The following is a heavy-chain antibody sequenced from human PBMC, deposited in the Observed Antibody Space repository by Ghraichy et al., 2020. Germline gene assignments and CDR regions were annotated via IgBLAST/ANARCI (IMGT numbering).Heavy chain of an antibody. V-gene: IGHV3-21*01. D-gene: IGHD2-8*01. CDR1: GFTFRSYT. CDR2: ISGSTTYI. J-gene: IGHJ5*02. Sequence: GGSLRLSCAASGFTFRSYTMNWVRQAPGKGLEWVSSISGSTTYIYYADSVKGRFTISRDNTKNSLYLQMNSLRAEDTAVYYCARGFSRGEGATNWIDPWGQGTLVTVSS. CDR3: ARGFSRGEGATNWIDP.